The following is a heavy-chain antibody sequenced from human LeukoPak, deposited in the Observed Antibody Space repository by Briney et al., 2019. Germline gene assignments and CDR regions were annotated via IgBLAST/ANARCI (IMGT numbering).Heavy chain of an antibody. Sequence: GGSLRLSCAASGFTFSAFYMTWIRQAPGKGLESVAYIAGNSQYINYADSVKGRFTISRDNAKNSLYLQMSSLRVEDTAVYYCTRDPRLLDSWGQGTLVTVSS. CDR1: GFTFSAFY. CDR3: TRDPRLLDS. J-gene: IGHJ4*02. CDR2: IAGNSQYI. D-gene: IGHD6-6*01. V-gene: IGHV3-11*06.